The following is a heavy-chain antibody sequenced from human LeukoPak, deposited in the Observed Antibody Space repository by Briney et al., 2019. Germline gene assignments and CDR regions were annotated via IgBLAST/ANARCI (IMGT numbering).Heavy chain of an antibody. V-gene: IGHV3-30*03. Sequence: PGGSLRLSCTVSGFTFTSFYMSWVRQAPGKGLEWVTVISYDGSNKYYADSMKGRFTISRDNSKNTLYPQMNSLRPEDTAVYYCARGQRRHTDMAPSFDYWGQGTLVTVSS. CDR3: ARGQRRHTDMAPSFDY. CDR2: ISYDGSNK. D-gene: IGHD5-18*01. CDR1: GFTFTSFY. J-gene: IGHJ4*02.